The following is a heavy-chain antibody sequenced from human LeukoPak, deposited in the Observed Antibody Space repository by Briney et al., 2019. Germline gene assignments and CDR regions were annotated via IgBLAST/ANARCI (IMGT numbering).Heavy chain of an antibody. Sequence: PSETLSLTWAVSGYSISSSYYWGWIRQPLGKGLEWIGSIYHSGSTYYNPSLKSRVTISVDTSKNQFSLRLSSVTAADTAVYYCARGVAVAANWFDPWGQGTLVTVSS. J-gene: IGHJ5*02. CDR1: GYSISSSYY. V-gene: IGHV4-38-2*01. CDR3: ARGVAVAANWFDP. D-gene: IGHD6-19*01. CDR2: IYHSGST.